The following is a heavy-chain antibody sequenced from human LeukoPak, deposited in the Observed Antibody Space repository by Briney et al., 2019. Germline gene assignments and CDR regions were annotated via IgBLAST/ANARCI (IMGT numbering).Heavy chain of an antibody. Sequence: PSETLSLTCTVSGGSISSSSYYWGWIRQPPGKGLEWIGSIYYSGSTYYNPSLKSRVTISVDTSKNQFSLKLGSVTAADTGVYYCARTQDYGDSLRDYWGQGTLVTVSS. J-gene: IGHJ4*02. V-gene: IGHV4-39*01. CDR1: GGSISSSSYY. D-gene: IGHD4-17*01. CDR2: IYYSGST. CDR3: ARTQDYGDSLRDY.